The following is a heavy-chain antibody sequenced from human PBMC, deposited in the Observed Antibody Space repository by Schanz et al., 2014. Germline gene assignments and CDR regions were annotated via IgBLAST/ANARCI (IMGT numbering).Heavy chain of an antibody. CDR2: RDSSGST. V-gene: IGHV4-59*01. CDR3: ARDPYSASYFPSPPLYGLDV. Sequence: QVQLQESGPGLVKPSETLSLTCTVSGGSISSYYWSWIRQPPGKGLEWIGHRDSSGSTKYNPSLKSRVTISIDTSKNQISLRLRSVTEADTAVYYCARDPYSASYFPSPPLYGLDVWGQGTTVTVSS. J-gene: IGHJ6*02. CDR1: GGSISSYY. D-gene: IGHD1-26*01.